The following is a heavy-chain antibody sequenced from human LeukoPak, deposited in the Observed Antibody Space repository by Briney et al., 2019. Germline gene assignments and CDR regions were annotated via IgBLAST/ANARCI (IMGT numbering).Heavy chain of an antibody. V-gene: IGHV3-23*01. CDR2: ISDSGGST. J-gene: IGHJ4*02. CDR1: GFTFSSYA. D-gene: IGHD3-10*01. CDR3: ARDLFGYVDY. Sequence: GGSLRLSCAASGFTFSSYAMSWVRQAPGKGLEWVSAISDSGGSTYYADSVKGRFTISRDNAKNSLYLQMNSLRAEDTAVYYCARDLFGYVDYWGQGTLVTVSS.